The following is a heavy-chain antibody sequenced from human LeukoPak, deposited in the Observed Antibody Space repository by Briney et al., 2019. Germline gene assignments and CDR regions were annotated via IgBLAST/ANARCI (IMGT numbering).Heavy chain of an antibody. D-gene: IGHD3-3*01. Sequence: SETLSPTCTVSGGSISSHYWSWIRQPPGKGLEWIGYIYYSGTTNYNPSLKSRVTISVDTSKNQFSLKLSSVTAADTAVYYCARGVLRFLEWYLDYWGQGTLVTVSS. CDR2: IYYSGTT. V-gene: IGHV4-59*08. CDR1: GGSISSHY. J-gene: IGHJ4*02. CDR3: ARGVLRFLEWYLDY.